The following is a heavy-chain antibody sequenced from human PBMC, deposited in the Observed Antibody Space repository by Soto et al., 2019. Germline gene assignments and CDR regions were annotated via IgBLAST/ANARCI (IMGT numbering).Heavy chain of an antibody. CDR2: IKSKTDGGTT. CDR1: GFTFSNAW. D-gene: IGHD2-15*01. Sequence: GGSLRLSCAASGFTFSNAWMSWVRQAPGKGLEWVGRIKSKTDGGTTDYAVPVKGRFTISRDDSKNTLYLQMNSLKTEDTAVYYCTTLLAACSGGSCYSLRYYYYYYMDVWGRGTTVTVSS. V-gene: IGHV3-15*01. CDR3: TTLLAACSGGSCYSLRYYYYYYMDV. J-gene: IGHJ6*03.